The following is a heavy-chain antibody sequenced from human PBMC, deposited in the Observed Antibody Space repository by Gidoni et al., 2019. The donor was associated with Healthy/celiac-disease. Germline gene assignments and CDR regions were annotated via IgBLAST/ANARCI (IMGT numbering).Heavy chain of an antibody. CDR3: ASGGHSGYLTIYYFDY. CDR1: GGSISSSNYY. V-gene: IGHV4-39*01. D-gene: IGHD5-12*01. CDR2: IYYSGS. Sequence: QLQMQESGPGLVKPSETLSLTCTVSGGSISSSNYYWGWIRQPPGKGLEWIGSIYYSGSSNNPSLKSRVTISVDTSKNQFSLNLRSVTAADTAVYYCASGGHSGYLTIYYFDYWGQGTLVTVSS. J-gene: IGHJ4*02.